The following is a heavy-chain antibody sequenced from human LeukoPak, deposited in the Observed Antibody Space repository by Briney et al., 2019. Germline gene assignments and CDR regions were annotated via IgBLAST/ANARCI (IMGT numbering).Heavy chain of an antibody. D-gene: IGHD3-10*01. CDR2: ISSSSSYI. J-gene: IGHJ6*03. V-gene: IGHV3-21*04. Sequence: GGSLRLSCAASGFTFSSYSMNWVRQAPGKGLEWVSCISSSSSYIYYADSVKGRFTISRDNAKNSLYLQMNSLRAEDTALYYCAKDQYYGSGTPCMDVWGKGTTVTISS. CDR3: AKDQYYGSGTPCMDV. CDR1: GFTFSSYS.